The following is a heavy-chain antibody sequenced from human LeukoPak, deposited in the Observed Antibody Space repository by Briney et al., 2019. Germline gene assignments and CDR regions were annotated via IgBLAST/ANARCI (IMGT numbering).Heavy chain of an antibody. Sequence: GGSLRLSCAASGFTFSFNSMHWVRQGPGKGLVWVSRIKRDGSGTTYADSVKGRVTISRDNAKDTLYLQMNSLRAEDTAVYYCARSNGFGMDVWGQGTTVTVSS. CDR2: IKRDGSGT. J-gene: IGHJ6*02. CDR1: GFTFSFNS. D-gene: IGHD2-8*01. CDR3: ARSNGFGMDV. V-gene: IGHV3-74*01.